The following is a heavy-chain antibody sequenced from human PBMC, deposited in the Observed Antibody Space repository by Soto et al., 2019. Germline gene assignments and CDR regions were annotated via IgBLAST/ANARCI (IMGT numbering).Heavy chain of an antibody. J-gene: IGHJ6*02. CDR1: GFTFSSYG. D-gene: IGHD3-22*01. CDR3: AKSCYDSSGYYLPSGMDV. V-gene: IGHV3-30*18. CDR2: ISYDGSNK. Sequence: GGSLRLSCAASGFTFSSYGMHWVRQAPGKGLEWVAVISYDGSNKYYADSVKGRFTISRDNSKNTLYLQMNSLRAEDTAAYYCAKSCYDSSGYYLPSGMDVWGQGTTVTVSS.